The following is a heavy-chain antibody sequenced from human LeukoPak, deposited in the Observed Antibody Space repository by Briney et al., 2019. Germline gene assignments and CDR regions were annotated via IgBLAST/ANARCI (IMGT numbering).Heavy chain of an antibody. D-gene: IGHD3-22*01. CDR1: GFTFSSYA. CDR2: ISGSGGST. J-gene: IGHJ4*02. Sequence: GGSLRLSCAASGFTFSSYAMSWVRQAPGKGLEWVSAISGSGGSTYYADSVKGRFTISRDNSKNTLYLQMNSLRAEDTAVHYCAKRPERVVIGYFDYWGQGTLVTVSS. V-gene: IGHV3-23*01. CDR3: AKRPERVVIGYFDY.